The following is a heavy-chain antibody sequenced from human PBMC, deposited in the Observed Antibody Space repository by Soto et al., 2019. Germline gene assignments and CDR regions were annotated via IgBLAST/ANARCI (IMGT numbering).Heavy chain of an antibody. D-gene: IGHD2-15*01. CDR3: ASWSGRLYYYYGMDV. CDR2: IYYSGST. Sequence: PSETLSLTCTVSGGSISSGDYYWSWIRQPPGKGLERIGYIYYSGSTYYNPSLKSRVTISVDTSKNQFSLKLSSVTAADTAVYYCASWSGRLYYYYGMDVWGQGTTVTVSS. J-gene: IGHJ6*02. V-gene: IGHV4-30-4*01. CDR1: GGSISSGDYY.